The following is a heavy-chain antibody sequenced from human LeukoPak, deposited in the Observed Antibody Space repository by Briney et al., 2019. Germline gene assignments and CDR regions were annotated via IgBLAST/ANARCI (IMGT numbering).Heavy chain of an antibody. CDR3: TRGRGGTIVRGYMDY. J-gene: IGHJ4*02. Sequence: ASVTVSCKPSAYTFINYDIMWVRQATGQGLEWMGWMNSNSGNTGYAQKFQGRVTMTRDTSMSTAYMELSSLRFEDTAVYYCTRGRGGTIVRGYMDYWGQGTLVTVSS. CDR1: AYTFINYD. D-gene: IGHD3-10*01. CDR2: MNSNSGNT. V-gene: IGHV1-8*01.